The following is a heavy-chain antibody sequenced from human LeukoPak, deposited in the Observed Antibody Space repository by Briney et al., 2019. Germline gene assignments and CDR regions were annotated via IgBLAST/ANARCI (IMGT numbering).Heavy chain of an antibody. CDR3: ARAPILRYFDWFTFPYYYYYGMDV. D-gene: IGHD3-9*01. Sequence: SVKVSCKASGGTFSSYAISWVRQAPGQGLEWMGRIIPILGIANYAQKFQGRVTITADKSTSTAYMELSSLRSEDTAVYYCARAPILRYFDWFTFPYYYYYGMDVWGQGTTVTVSS. V-gene: IGHV1-69*04. CDR2: IIPILGIA. CDR1: GGTFSSYA. J-gene: IGHJ6*02.